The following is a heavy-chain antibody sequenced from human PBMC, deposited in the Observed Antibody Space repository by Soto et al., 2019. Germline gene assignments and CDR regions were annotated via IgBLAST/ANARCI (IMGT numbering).Heavy chain of an antibody. CDR1: GYTFTSYA. J-gene: IGHJ3*02. V-gene: IGHV1-3*01. CDR3: ARVLGEIVVVPAAGAFDI. D-gene: IGHD2-2*01. Sequence: GASVKVSCKASGYTFTSYAMHWVRQAPGQRLEWMGWIDAGNGNTKYSQKFQGRVTITRDTSASTAYMELSSLRSEDTAVYYCARVLGEIVVVPAAGAFDIWGQGTMVTVSS. CDR2: IDAGNGNT.